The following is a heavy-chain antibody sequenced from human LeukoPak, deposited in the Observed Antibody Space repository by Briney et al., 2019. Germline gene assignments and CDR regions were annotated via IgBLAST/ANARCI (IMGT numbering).Heavy chain of an antibody. Sequence: GGSLRLSCTASGFTFGDYAMSWFRQAPGKGLEWVGFIRSKAYGGTTEYAASVKGRFTISRDDSKSIAYLQMNSLRAEDTAVYYCARDFHYYDNKRPGQHWGQGTLVTVSS. CDR1: GFTFGDYA. D-gene: IGHD3-22*01. CDR3: ARDFHYYDNKRPGQH. J-gene: IGHJ1*01. CDR2: IRSKAYGGTT. V-gene: IGHV3-49*03.